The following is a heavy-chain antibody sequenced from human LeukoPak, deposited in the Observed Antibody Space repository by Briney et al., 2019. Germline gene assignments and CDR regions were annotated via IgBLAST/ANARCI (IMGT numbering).Heavy chain of an antibody. CDR2: IYTSGTP. V-gene: IGHV4-61*02. Sequence: SQTLSLTCTVSGGSISSGRYYCSWIRQPAGKGLEWIGRIYTSGTPNYNPSLKRRVTISVDTSKNQFSLKLSSVTAADTAVYYCARDSWILFDYWGQGTLVTVSS. J-gene: IGHJ4*02. D-gene: IGHD5-12*01. CDR1: GGSISSGRYY. CDR3: ARDSWILFDY.